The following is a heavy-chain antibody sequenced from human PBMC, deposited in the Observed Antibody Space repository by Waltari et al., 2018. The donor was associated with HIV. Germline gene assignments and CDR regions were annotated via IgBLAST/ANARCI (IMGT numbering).Heavy chain of an antibody. D-gene: IGHD3-10*01. V-gene: IGHV3-33*01. J-gene: IGHJ4*02. CDR2: ILYDGSNK. CDR1: GFSFGNYG. CDR3: ARDFDGSGSFDY. Sequence: QVQLVESGGGVVQHGRSLRLPWAAAGFSFGNYGMHWVRQAPDKGLEWVAVILYDGSNKFYADSVKGRFSISRDNSKNTLYLQMNRLRAEDTAVYYCARDFDGSGSFDYWGQGTLVTVSS.